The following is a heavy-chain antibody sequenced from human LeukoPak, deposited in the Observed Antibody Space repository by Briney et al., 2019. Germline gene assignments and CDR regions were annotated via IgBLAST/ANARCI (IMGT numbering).Heavy chain of an antibody. CDR2: IYHSGST. J-gene: IGHJ5*02. Sequence: SETLSLTCTVSGYSISSGYYWGWIRQPPGKGLEWIGSIYHSGSTYYNPSLKSRVTISVDTSKNQFSLKLSSVTAADTAVYYCAREGYYDFWSGYYERRNWFDPWGQGTLVTVSS. CDR3: AREGYYDFWSGYYERRNWFDP. D-gene: IGHD3-3*01. V-gene: IGHV4-38-2*02. CDR1: GYSISSGYY.